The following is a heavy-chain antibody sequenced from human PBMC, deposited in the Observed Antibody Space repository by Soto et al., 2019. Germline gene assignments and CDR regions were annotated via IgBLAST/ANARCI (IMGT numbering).Heavy chain of an antibody. Sequence: SETLSLTCAVYGGSFSGYYWSWIRQPPGKGLEWIGEINHSGSTNYNPSLKSRVTISVDTSKNQFSLKLSSVTAADTAVYYCARGPCGEWGKGTTVTISS. CDR2: INHSGST. V-gene: IGHV4-34*01. D-gene: IGHD2-21*01. CDR1: GGSFSGYY. CDR3: ARGPCGE. J-gene: IGHJ6*04.